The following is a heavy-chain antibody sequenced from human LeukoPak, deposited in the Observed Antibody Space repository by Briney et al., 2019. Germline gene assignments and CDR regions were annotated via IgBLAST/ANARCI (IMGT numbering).Heavy chain of an antibody. J-gene: IGHJ4*02. CDR1: GYSITSGYY. V-gene: IGHV4-38-2*02. CDR2: IYHSGNT. CDR3: ARAGYCSGVSCYSAVPGKY. Sequence: SETLSLTGTVSGYSITSGYYWAWIRPSPGKGLEWIGIIYHSGNTYYNPSLKSRVIILVDTSKNQFSLQLGSVTPTDTAVYYCARAGYCSGVSCYSAVPGKYWGQGALVTVSS. D-gene: IGHD2-15*01.